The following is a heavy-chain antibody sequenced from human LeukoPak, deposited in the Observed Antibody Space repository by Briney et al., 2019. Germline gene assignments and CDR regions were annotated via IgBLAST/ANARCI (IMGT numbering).Heavy chain of an antibody. CDR3: AKRAPPATAVGVPYYFDH. CDR1: GSTFNSYA. D-gene: IGHD6-19*01. Sequence: GGSLRLSCAASGSTFNSYAMSWFRQAPGTGLEWVTTVGGSGSDTFYADSVKGRFTISRDNSNNAVYLQMNSLRAEDTALYYCAKRAPPATAVGVPYYFDHWGQGTLVTVSS. CDR2: VGGSGSDT. J-gene: IGHJ4*02. V-gene: IGHV3-23*01.